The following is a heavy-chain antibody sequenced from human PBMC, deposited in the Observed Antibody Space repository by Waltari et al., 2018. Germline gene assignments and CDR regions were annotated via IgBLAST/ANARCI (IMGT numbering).Heavy chain of an antibody. J-gene: IGHJ5*02. Sequence: EVQLVQSGAEVKKPGASLKISCTGSGYSFTTYWIGWVRQMPGKGLEWMGIIYPGDSDTRYSPSFQGQVTISADKSISTAYLQWSSLKASDTAMYYCATSPLAAAAWFDPWGQGTLVTVSS. CDR1: GYSFTTYW. D-gene: IGHD6-13*01. CDR2: IYPGDSDT. CDR3: ATSPLAAAAWFDP. V-gene: IGHV5-51*01.